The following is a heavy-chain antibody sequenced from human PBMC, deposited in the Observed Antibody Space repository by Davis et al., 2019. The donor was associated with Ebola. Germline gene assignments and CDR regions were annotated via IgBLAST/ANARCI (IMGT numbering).Heavy chain of an antibody. J-gene: IGHJ3*02. CDR1: GGTFISYA. V-gene: IGHV1-69*13. CDR2: IIPIFGTA. Sequence: SVKVSCKASGGTFISYAISWVRQAPGQGLEWMGGIIPIFGTANYAQKFQGSVTITADESTSTAYMELSSLRSEDTAVYYCARDRGAVAGTPDAFDIWGQGTMVTVSS. D-gene: IGHD6-19*01. CDR3: ARDRGAVAGTPDAFDI.